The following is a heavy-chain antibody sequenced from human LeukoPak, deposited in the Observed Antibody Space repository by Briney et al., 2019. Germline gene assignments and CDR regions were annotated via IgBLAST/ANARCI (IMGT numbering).Heavy chain of an antibody. CDR1: GFTFDDYA. CDR3: AKDGDSSGYYYFDY. Sequence: GRSLRLSCAASGFTFDDYAMHWVRQAPGKGLEWVSGISWNSGSIGYADSVKGRFTISRDNAKNSLYLQMNSLRAEDTALYYCAKDGDSSGYYYFDYWGQGTLVTVSS. CDR2: ISWNSGSI. V-gene: IGHV3-9*01. D-gene: IGHD3-22*01. J-gene: IGHJ4*02.